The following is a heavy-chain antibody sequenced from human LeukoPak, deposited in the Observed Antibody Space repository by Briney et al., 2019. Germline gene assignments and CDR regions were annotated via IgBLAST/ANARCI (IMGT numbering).Heavy chain of an antibody. J-gene: IGHJ6*03. CDR3: ARTKSSCYYSYSSMDV. CDR2: MNPNSGNT. D-gene: IGHD6-13*01. CDR1: GYTFTSYD. V-gene: IGHV1-8*01. Sequence: ASVKVSCKASGYTFTSYDITWVRQATGQGLEWMGWMNPNSGNTGFAQKFQGRVTMTRNTSISTAYMELSSLTSEDTAVYYCARTKSSCYYSYSSMDVWGKGTTVTVSS.